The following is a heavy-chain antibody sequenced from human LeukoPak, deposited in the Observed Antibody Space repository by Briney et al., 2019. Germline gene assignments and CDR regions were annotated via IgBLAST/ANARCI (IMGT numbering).Heavy chain of an antibody. Sequence: KSSETLSLTCTASGGSISSSYWSWIRQAPGKGLEWIGYIYYSGSTGYNPSLKSRVTISVDTSKNQFSLELTSVTAADTAVYYCARHASRYDSSGYYYFDYWGQGTLVTVSS. CDR2: IYYSGST. V-gene: IGHV4-59*08. CDR1: GGSISSSY. D-gene: IGHD3-22*01. J-gene: IGHJ4*02. CDR3: ARHASRYDSSGYYYFDY.